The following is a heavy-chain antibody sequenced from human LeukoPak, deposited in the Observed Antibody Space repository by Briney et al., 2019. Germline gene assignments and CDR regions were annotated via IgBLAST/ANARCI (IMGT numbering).Heavy chain of an antibody. V-gene: IGHV3-33*01. Sequence: GGSLRLSCVVSGFTFSSYGMHWVRQAPGKGLEWVAVIWFDGTTKYYADSVKGRFTISRDNSKNTLYLQMNSLRAEDTAVYYCASSAGALIDCWGQGTLVIVSS. J-gene: IGHJ4*02. CDR2: IWFDGTTK. CDR3: ASSAGALIDC. D-gene: IGHD6-19*01. CDR1: GFTFSSYG.